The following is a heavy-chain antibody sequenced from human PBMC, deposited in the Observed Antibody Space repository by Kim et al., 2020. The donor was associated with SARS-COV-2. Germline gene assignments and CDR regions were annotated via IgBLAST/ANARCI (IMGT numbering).Heavy chain of an antibody. V-gene: IGHV4-61*02. CDR3: ARVGPKKNSSGWYGRAFDI. J-gene: IGHJ3*02. CDR1: GGSISSGSYY. D-gene: IGHD6-19*01. CDR2: IYTSGST. Sequence: SETLSLTCTVSGGSISSGSYYWSWIRQPAGKGLEWIGRIYTSGSTNYNPSLKSRVTISVDTSKNQFSLKLSSVTAADTAVYYCARVGPKKNSSGWYGRAFDIWGQGTMVTVSS.